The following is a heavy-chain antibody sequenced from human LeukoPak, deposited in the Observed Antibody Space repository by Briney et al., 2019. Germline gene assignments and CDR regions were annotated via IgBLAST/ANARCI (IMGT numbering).Heavy chain of an antibody. Sequence: SETLSLTCAVYGGPFSGYYWSWIRQPPGKGLEWIGEINHSGSTNYNPSLKSRVTISVDTSKNQFSLKLSSVTAADTAVYYCARGGGPELRGRFYYYYYMDVWGKGTTVTVSS. CDR2: INHSGST. D-gene: IGHD1-7*01. CDR1: GGPFSGYY. CDR3: ARGGGPELRGRFYYYYYMDV. J-gene: IGHJ6*03. V-gene: IGHV4-34*01.